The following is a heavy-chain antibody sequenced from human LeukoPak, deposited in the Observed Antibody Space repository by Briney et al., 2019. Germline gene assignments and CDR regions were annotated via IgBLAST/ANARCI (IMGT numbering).Heavy chain of an antibody. V-gene: IGHV3-7*01. CDR1: GFTFSSYW. CDR2: INLDGSEK. Sequence: GSLRLSCAASGFTFSSYWMSWVRQAPGKGLEWVANINLDGSEKYYVDSVMGRFAVSRDNADNSLYLQINSLRAEDTAVYFCARDSEKSSSFAFDIWGQGTMVTVSS. J-gene: IGHJ3*02. D-gene: IGHD6-13*01. CDR3: ARDSEKSSSFAFDI.